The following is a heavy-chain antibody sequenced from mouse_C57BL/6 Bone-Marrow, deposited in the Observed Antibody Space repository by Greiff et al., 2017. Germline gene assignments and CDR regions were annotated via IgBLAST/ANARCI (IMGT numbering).Heavy chain of an antibody. CDR3: ARLSAMDY. CDR1: GFTFSSYT. CDR2: ISGGGGNT. J-gene: IGHJ4*01. Sequence: DVMLVESGGGLVKPGGSLKLSCAASGFTFSSYTMSWVRQTPEKRLEWVATISGGGGNTYYPDSVKGRFTISRDKAKNSLYLQMSSLRSEDTALYYCARLSAMDYWGQGTSVTVSS. V-gene: IGHV5-9*01.